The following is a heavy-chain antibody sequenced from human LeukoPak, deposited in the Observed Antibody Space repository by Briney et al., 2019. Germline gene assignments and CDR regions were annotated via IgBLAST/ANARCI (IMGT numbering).Heavy chain of an antibody. CDR3: ARVSYGAFDY. V-gene: IGHV3-7*01. CDR2: IKQDGSEK. J-gene: IGHJ4*02. CDR1: RFTLGTYW. D-gene: IGHD4-17*01. Sequence: GGSLRLSCAASRFTLGTYWMTWVRQGPGKGLEWVANIKQDGSEKYYVDSVKGRFIVSRDNAKNSLFLQMNSLRAEDTGVYYCARVSYGAFDYWGQGTLSPSPQ.